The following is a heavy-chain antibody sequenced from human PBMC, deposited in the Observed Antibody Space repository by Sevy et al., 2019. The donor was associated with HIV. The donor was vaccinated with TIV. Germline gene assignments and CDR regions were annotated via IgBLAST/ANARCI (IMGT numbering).Heavy chain of an antibody. V-gene: IGHV3-23*01. CDR1: GFTFSTYT. CDR2: ISGSAGST. D-gene: IGHD2-15*01. CDR3: AKGDRTFYGLDV. J-gene: IGHJ6*02. Sequence: GGSLRLSCAASGFTFSTYTMSWVRQAPGKGLEWVSAISGSAGSTYYADLVQGRFTISRDKSKNTRYLQMNSLRAEDTAVYYCAKGDRTFYGLDVWGQGTTVTVSS.